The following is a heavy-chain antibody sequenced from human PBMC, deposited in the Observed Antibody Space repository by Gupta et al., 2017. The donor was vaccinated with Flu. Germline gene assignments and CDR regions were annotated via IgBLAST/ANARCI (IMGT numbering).Heavy chain of an antibody. J-gene: IGHJ6*02. CDR1: GGSFSGYY. D-gene: IGHD6-13*01. V-gene: IGHV4-34*01. CDR2: INHSGST. Sequence: QVQLQQWGAGLLKPSETLSLTCAVYGGSFSGYYWSWIRQPPGKGLEWIGEINHSGSTNYNPSLKSRVTISVDTSKNQFSLKLSSVTAADTAVYYCARVTTFEQQLVSPIDSYYGMDVWGQGTTVTVSS. CDR3: ARVTTFEQQLVSPIDSYYGMDV.